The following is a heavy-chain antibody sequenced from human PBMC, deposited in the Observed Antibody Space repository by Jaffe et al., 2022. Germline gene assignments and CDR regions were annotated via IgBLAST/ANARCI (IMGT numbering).Heavy chain of an antibody. J-gene: IGHJ4*02. CDR3: ASLTYYDYIWGSYRPGEPDY. CDR2: ISSSSSTI. Sequence: EVQLVESGGGLVQPGGSLRLSCAASGFTFSSYSMNWVRQAPGKGLEWVSYISSSSSTIYYADSVKGRFTISRDNAKNSLYLQMNSLRAEDTAVYYCASLTYYDYIWGSYRPGEPDYWGQGTLVTVSS. V-gene: IGHV3-48*01. D-gene: IGHD3-16*02. CDR1: GFTFSSYS.